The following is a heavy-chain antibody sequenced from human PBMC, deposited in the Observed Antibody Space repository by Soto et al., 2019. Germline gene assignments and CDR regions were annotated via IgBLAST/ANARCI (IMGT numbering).Heavy chain of an antibody. J-gene: IGHJ5*02. CDR3: ARWDPAWFDR. D-gene: IGHD1-26*01. Sequence: SETLSLTCTVSGGSISSGGYSWSWMRQPPGQGLAWIRYIYQSGNTYYNPSLKSRVTISEDRSKNQFSLNLISVPAADTAVYYCARWDPAWFDRWGQGSPVTVCS. V-gene: IGHV4-30-2*01. CDR1: GGSISSGGYS. CDR2: IYQSGNT.